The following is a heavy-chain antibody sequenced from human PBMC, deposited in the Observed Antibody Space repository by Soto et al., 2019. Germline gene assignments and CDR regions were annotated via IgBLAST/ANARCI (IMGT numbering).Heavy chain of an antibody. Sequence: QVQLVQSGAEAKKPGSALKVSCKASGDTFSHHPIPPVRQAPGQGLDWMGGIISILLTTNYAQRFEDRLTITEEESKGTAYIELSSLRSEATALYYCAKIRSHPGRDCIMISCSYYYYYGMDVWGQGTTVTVSS. V-gene: IGHV1-69*13. CDR1: GDTFSHHP. D-gene: IGHD3-16*01. J-gene: IGHJ6*02. CDR3: AKIRSHPGRDCIMISCSYYYYYGMDV. CDR2: IISILLTT.